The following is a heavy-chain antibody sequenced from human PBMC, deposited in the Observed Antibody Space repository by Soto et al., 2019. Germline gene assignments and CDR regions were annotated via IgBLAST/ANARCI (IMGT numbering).Heavy chain of an antibody. CDR2: INAGNGNT. J-gene: IGHJ4*02. Sequence: QVPLVQSGAEVKKPGASVKVSCKASGYTFTSYAMHWVRQAPGQRLEWMGWINAGNGNTKYSQKFQGRVTITRDTSASTAYMELSSLRSEDTAVYYCARDPLGGYSSGWYRHPEGRYFDYWGQGTLVTVSS. CDR1: GYTFTSYA. V-gene: IGHV1-3*01. CDR3: ARDPLGGYSSGWYRHPEGRYFDY. D-gene: IGHD6-19*01.